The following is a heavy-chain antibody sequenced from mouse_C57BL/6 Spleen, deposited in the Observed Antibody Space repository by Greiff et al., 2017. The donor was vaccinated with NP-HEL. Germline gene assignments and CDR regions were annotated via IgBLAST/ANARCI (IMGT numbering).Heavy chain of an antibody. CDR1: GYSITSGYY. J-gene: IGHJ2*01. V-gene: IGHV3-6*01. CDR2: ISYDGSN. D-gene: IGHD2-4*01. CDR3: AREDYDYDLDY. Sequence: EVKLMESGPGLVKPSQSLSLTCSVTGYSITSGYYWNWIRQFPGNKLEWMGYISYDGSNNYNPSLKNRISITRDTSKNQFFLKLNSVTTEDTATYYCAREDYDYDLDYWGQGTTLTVSS.